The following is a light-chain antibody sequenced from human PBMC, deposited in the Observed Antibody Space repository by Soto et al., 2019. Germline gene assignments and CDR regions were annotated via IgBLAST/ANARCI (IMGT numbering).Light chain of an antibody. CDR3: QQDNNWPRT. Sequence: EIVMTQSPGTLSVSPGERATLSCRASQSVSSNLAWYQQKPGQAPRLLIYGASTRATGIPARFSGSRSGTEFTLTISSLQSEDVAVYYCQQDNNWPRTFGQGTKVEIK. J-gene: IGKJ1*01. CDR2: GAS. CDR1: QSVSSN. V-gene: IGKV3-15*01.